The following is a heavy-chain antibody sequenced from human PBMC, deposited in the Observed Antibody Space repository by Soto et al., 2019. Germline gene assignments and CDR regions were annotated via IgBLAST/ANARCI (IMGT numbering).Heavy chain of an antibody. CDR2: INAGNGNT. CDR3: ARDHRLSWNYYHLDY. Sequence: GASVKVSCKACGYTLTSYAMHLVCKAPGQRLEWMGWINAGNGNTKYSQKFQGRVTITRDTSASTAYMELSSLRSEDTAVYYCARDHRLSWNYYHLDYWGQGTLVTVSS. D-gene: IGHD1-7*01. J-gene: IGHJ4*02. CDR1: GYTLTSYA. V-gene: IGHV1-3*01.